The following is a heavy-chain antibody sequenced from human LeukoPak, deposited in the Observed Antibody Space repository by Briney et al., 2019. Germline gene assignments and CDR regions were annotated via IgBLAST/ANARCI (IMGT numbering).Heavy chain of an antibody. J-gene: IGHJ4*02. CDR2: IYYSGST. V-gene: IGHV4-39*01. CDR1: GGSISSSGYY. CDR3: ARKYYDILTGYYSEG. Sequence: PSETLSLTCTVSGGSISSSGYYWGWIRQPPGKGLEWIGSIYYSGSTYYNPSLKSRVTISVDTSKNQFSLKLSSVTAADTAVYYCARKYYDILTGYYSEGWGQGTLVTVSS. D-gene: IGHD3-9*01.